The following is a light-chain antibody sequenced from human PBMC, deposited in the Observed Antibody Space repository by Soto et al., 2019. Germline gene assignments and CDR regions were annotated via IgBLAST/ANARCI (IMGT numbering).Light chain of an antibody. V-gene: IGLV2-14*03. J-gene: IGLJ2*01. CDR2: DVR. CDR1: SSDIGAYNY. CDR3: SSYTSSSSVV. Sequence: QSALTQPTSVSGSPGQSITISCTGTSSDIGAYNYVSRYQQHPGKAPKLMIRDVRNRPSGVSNRFSRSKSGNTASLTISGLQAEDEADYYCSSYTSSSSVVFGGGTKVTVL.